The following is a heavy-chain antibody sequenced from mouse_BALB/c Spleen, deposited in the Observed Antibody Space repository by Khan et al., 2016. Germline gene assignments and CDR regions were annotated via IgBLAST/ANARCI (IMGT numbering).Heavy chain of an antibody. CDR3: VSYLRNYFDY. Sequence: EVQLQESGPSLVKPSQTLSLTCSVTGDSITSGYWNWIRKFPGNKLEYMGYINYSGSTYYNPSLTSRISITRDASKNQYYLQLTSVPSEDAATYYSVSYLRNYFDYWGQGTTLTVSA. CDR1: GDSITSGY. V-gene: IGHV3-8*02. CDR2: INYSGST. D-gene: IGHD1-1*01. J-gene: IGHJ2*01.